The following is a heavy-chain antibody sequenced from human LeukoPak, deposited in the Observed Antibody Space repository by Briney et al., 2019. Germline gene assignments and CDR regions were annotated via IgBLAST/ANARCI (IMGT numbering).Heavy chain of an antibody. Sequence: GGSLRLSCAASGFTFSSYGMHWVRQAPGKGLEWVAFIRYDGSNKYYADSVRGRFTISRDNSKNTLYLQMNSLRAEDTAVYYCAGVGATTFRWTNLDYWGQGTLVTVSS. CDR2: IRYDGSNK. J-gene: IGHJ4*02. CDR1: GFTFSSYG. V-gene: IGHV3-30*02. D-gene: IGHD1-26*01. CDR3: AGVGATTFRWTNLDY.